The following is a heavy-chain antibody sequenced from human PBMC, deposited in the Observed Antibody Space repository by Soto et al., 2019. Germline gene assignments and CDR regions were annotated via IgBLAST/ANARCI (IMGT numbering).Heavy chain of an antibody. D-gene: IGHD4-17*01. CDR2: ISSSGSTI. Sequence: QVQLVESGGGLVKPGGSLRLSCAASGFTFSDYYMSWIRQAPGKGLERVSYISSSGSTIYYADSVKGRFIISRDHAKNSLYLQSNSLRAEDTAVYYCASLDYGDYPPDYWGQGTLVTVSS. CDR1: GFTFSDYY. V-gene: IGHV3-11*01. J-gene: IGHJ4*02. CDR3: ASLDYGDYPPDY.